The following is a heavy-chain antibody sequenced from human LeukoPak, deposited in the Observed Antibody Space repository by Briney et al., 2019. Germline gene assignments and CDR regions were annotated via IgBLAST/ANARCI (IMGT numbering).Heavy chain of an antibody. CDR1: GGSISSSSYY. Sequence: SETLSLTCTVSGGSISSSSYYWGWIRQPPGKGLEWIGSIYYSGSTYYNPSLKSRVTISVDTSKNQFSLKLSSVTAADTAVYYCASAIYSSRCFDYWGQGTLVTVSS. J-gene: IGHJ4*02. D-gene: IGHD6-13*01. V-gene: IGHV4-39*01. CDR2: IYYSGST. CDR3: ASAIYSSRCFDY.